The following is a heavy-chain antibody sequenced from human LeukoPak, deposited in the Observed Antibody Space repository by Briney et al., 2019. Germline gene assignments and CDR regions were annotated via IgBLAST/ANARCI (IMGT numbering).Heavy chain of an antibody. CDR2: ITSSSSTI. CDR3: ARDAGGEDFWSGYYTGYFDY. CDR1: GFTFSSYN. V-gene: IGHV3-48*01. J-gene: IGHJ4*02. Sequence: QAGGSLRLSCAASGFTFSSYNMNWVRQAPGKGLEWVSYITSSSSTIYYADSVKGRSTISRDNAKNSLYLQMNSLRAEDTAVYYCARDAGGEDFWSGYYTGYFDYWGQGTLVTVSS. D-gene: IGHD3-3*01.